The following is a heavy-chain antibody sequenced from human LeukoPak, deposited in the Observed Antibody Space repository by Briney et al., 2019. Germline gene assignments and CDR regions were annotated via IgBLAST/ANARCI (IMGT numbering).Heavy chain of an antibody. CDR1: GYTFTSYG. D-gene: IGHD6-19*01. CDR3: ARGIAVAGWFDP. Sequence: ASVKVSCKASGYTFTSYGISWVRQAPGQGLEWVGWISAYNGNTNYAQKLQGRVTMATDTSTSTVYMELRSLRSDDTAVYYCARGIAVAGWFDPWGQGTLVTVSS. J-gene: IGHJ5*02. CDR2: ISAYNGNT. V-gene: IGHV1-18*01.